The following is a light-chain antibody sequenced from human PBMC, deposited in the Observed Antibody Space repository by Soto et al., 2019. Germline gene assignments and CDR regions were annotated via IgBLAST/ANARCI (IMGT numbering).Light chain of an antibody. CDR2: GAS. CDR1: ESIRTF. J-gene: IGKJ2*01. Sequence: EIVLTQSPATLSLSPGERVTLSCRASESIRTFLAWYQQKPGQAPRLLIYGASNRATGIPGRFSGSGSGADFSLTISRLEPEDFAVYYCQQRSNWPPYTFXQGTKVDIK. V-gene: IGKV3-11*01. CDR3: QQRSNWPPYT.